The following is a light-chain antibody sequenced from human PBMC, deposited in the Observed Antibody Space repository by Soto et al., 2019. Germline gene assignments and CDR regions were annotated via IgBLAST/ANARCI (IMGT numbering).Light chain of an antibody. CDR3: SSYTSSSAPLV. CDR1: SSDVGGYNY. CDR2: GVS. V-gene: IGLV2-14*03. Sequence: QSALTQPASVSGSPGQSITISCTGTSSDVGGYNYVSWYQQHPGKAPKLMIYGVSNRPSGVSDRFSGSKSDNTASLTISGLEAEDEADYYCSSYTSSSAPLVFGTGTKLTVL. J-gene: IGLJ1*01.